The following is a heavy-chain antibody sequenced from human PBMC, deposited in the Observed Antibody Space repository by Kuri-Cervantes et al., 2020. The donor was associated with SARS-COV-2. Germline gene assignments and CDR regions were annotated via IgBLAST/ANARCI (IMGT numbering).Heavy chain of an antibody. CDR1: RFTFSSYA. Sequence: GESLKISCAASRFTFSSYAMSWVRQAPGKGLEWVSVIYSGGSTYYADSVKGRFTISRDNSRNFLYQQMNSLRPEDMAVYYCVRHKAAAGIVAPDWGQGTLVTVSS. J-gene: IGHJ4*02. CDR2: IYSGGST. V-gene: IGHV3-66*04. CDR3: VRHKAAAGIVAPD. D-gene: IGHD6-13*01.